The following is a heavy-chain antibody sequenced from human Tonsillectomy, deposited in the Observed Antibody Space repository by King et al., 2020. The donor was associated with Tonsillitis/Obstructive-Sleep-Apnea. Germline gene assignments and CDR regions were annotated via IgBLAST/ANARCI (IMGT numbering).Heavy chain of an antibody. CDR3: AKERTGYSSSWGAFDI. J-gene: IGHJ3*02. D-gene: IGHD6-13*01. CDR1: GFTFDDYA. CDR2: ISWNSGSI. Sequence: VQLVESGGGLVQPGRSLRLSCAASGFTFDDYAMHWVRQAPGKGLEWVSGISWNSGSIGYADSVKGRFTISRDNAKNSLYLQRNSLIAEDTALYYCAKERTGYSSSWGAFDIWGQGTMVTVSS. V-gene: IGHV3-9*01.